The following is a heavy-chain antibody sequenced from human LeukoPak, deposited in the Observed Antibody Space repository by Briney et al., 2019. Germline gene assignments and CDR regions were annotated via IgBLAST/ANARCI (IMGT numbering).Heavy chain of an antibody. CDR2: ISYDGSNK. V-gene: IGHV3-30*18. J-gene: IGHJ3*02. D-gene: IGHD2-15*01. CDR3: AKASATPYDAFDI. Sequence: PGGSLRLSCAASGFTFSSYGVYWVRQAPGKGLEWVAVISYDGSNKYYADSVKGRFTISRDNSKNTLYLQMNSLRAEDTAVYYCAKASATPYDAFDIWGQGTMVTVSS. CDR1: GFTFSSYG.